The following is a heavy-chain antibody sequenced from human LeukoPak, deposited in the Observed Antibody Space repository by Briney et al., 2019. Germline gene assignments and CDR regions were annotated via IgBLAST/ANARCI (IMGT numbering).Heavy chain of an antibody. V-gene: IGHV3-30*03. CDR1: GFTFSSYG. J-gene: IGHJ4*02. Sequence: GRSLRLSCAASGFTFSSYGIHWVRQAPGKGLEWVAVISYDGSNKYYADSVRGRFTISRDNSKNTLYLQMNSLRAEDTAVYYCARDGSLRGLTYFDYWGQGTLVTVSS. CDR2: ISYDGSNK. CDR3: ARDGSLRGLTYFDY. D-gene: IGHD2-21*01.